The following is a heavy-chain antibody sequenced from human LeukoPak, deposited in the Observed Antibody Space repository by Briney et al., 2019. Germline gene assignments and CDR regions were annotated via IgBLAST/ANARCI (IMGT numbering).Heavy chain of an antibody. CDR1: GLTFKNYW. V-gene: IGHV3-7*01. Sequence: GGSLRLSCVASGLTFKNYWMTWVRQAPGKGLEWVANINQDASAIYYGDSVKGRITVSRDNAKNSLYLQMNSLRAEDTAVYFCARPYPFRRGFSYGPQYFYYMDVWGKGTTVTVSS. J-gene: IGHJ6*03. CDR3: ARPYPFRRGFSYGPQYFYYMDV. D-gene: IGHD5-18*01. CDR2: INQDASAI.